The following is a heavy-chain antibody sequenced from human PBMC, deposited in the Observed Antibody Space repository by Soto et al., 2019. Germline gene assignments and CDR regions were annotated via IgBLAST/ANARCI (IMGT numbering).Heavy chain of an antibody. D-gene: IGHD3-22*01. CDR3: ASGDYLNMSGYYYFQH. CDR1: GDSFSSGDDY. V-gene: IGHV4-30-4*01. CDR2: NSNTGNT. Sequence: ILSLTCGVSGDSFSSGDDYWTWGRQSLGKGLEVIGYNSNTGNTAYNPSLSSRLTISLDTSQNHLSLKLHAATAADTSVYYCASGDYLNMSGYYYFQHWGQGTPVTVSS. J-gene: IGHJ1*01.